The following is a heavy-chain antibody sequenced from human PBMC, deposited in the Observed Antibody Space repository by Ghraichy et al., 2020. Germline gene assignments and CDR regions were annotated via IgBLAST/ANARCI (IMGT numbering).Heavy chain of an antibody. CDR1: GGSISSYY. CDR3: ARESGHYFDSSGFYY. CDR2: IYYSGST. J-gene: IGHJ4*02. D-gene: IGHD3-22*01. V-gene: IGHV4-59*01. Sequence: LSLTCTVSGGSISSYYWSWIRQPPGKGLDWIGYIYYSGSTNYNPSLKSRVTISLDTSKNQFSLKLSSVTAADTAVYYCARESGHYFDSSGFYYWGQGTPVTVSS.